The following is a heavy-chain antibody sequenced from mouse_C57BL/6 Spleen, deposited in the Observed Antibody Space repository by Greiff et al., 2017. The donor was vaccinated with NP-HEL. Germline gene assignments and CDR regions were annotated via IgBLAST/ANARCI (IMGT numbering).Heavy chain of an antibody. Sequence: QVQLQQSGAELVRPGTSVKVSCKASGYAFTNYLIEWVKQRPGQGLEWIGVINPGSGGTNYNEKFKGKATLTADKSSSTAYMQLSSLTSEDSAVYFCARTDDYGFDYWGQGTTLTVSS. CDR3: ARTDDYGFDY. CDR1: GYAFTNYL. CDR2: INPGSGGT. V-gene: IGHV1-54*01. D-gene: IGHD2-4*01. J-gene: IGHJ2*01.